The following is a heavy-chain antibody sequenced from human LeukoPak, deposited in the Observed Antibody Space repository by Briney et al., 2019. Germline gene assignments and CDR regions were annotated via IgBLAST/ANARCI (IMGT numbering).Heavy chain of an antibody. CDR3: ARGLVATMSDYYYYMDV. CDR2: ISSNGGST. D-gene: IGHD5-12*01. Sequence: PGGSLRLSCAASGFTFSSYAMHWVRQAPGKGLEYVSAISSNGGSTYYANSVKSRFTISRDNSKNTLYLQMGRLRAEDMAVYYCARGLVATMSDYYYYMDVWGKGTTVTVSS. CDR1: GFTFSSYA. J-gene: IGHJ6*03. V-gene: IGHV3-64*01.